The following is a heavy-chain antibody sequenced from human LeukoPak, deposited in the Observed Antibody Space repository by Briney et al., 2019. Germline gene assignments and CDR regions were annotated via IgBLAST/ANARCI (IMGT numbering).Heavy chain of an antibody. V-gene: IGHV7-4-1*02. CDR3: RDYGDYTFVY. J-gene: IGHJ4*02. D-gene: IGHD4-17*01. CDR1: GYTFTTYS. CDR2: INTNTGNP. Sequence: ASVKVSCKASGYTFTTYSMNWVRQAPGQGLEWMGWINTNTGNPTYGQGFTGRFVFSLDTSVSTAYLQISSLKAEDTAVYYARDYGDYTFVYWGQGTLVTVSS.